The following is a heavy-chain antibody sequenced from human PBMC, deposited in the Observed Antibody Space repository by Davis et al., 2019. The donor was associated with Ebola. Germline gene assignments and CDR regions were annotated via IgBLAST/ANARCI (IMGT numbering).Heavy chain of an antibody. CDR1: GYSFTSYW. V-gene: IGHV5-51*01. Sequence: GESLKIPCQCSGYSFTSYWIGWVRQMPGKGLEWMGIIYPGDSDTRYSPSFQGQVTISADKSISTAYLQWSSLKASDSAMYYCARRGVISSWSDYWGQGTLVTVSS. CDR2: IYPGDSDT. CDR3: ARRGVISSWSDY. J-gene: IGHJ4*02. D-gene: IGHD6-13*01.